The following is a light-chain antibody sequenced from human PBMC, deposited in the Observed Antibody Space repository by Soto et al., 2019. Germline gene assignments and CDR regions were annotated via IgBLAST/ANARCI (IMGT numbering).Light chain of an antibody. CDR3: RQTRSNPGT. J-gene: IGKJ4*01. Sequence: IQLTPSPSSLSASLGASVTITFRASQGITCYLAWYQQKPGKAPNLLIYGTSTLQNGVPSKICSSGACTDVSITIISRLDAEDVTVYCRQTRSNPGTFGGGTKVDIK. V-gene: IGKV1-9*01. CDR1: QGITCY. CDR2: GTS.